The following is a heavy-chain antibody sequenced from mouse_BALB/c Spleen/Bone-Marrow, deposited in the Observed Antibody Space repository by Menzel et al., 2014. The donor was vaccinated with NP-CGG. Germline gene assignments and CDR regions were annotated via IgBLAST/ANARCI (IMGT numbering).Heavy chain of an antibody. CDR2: IDPANGNT. V-gene: IGHV14-3*02. D-gene: IGHD1-2*01. CDR3: AEITTAAYYVMDY. CDR1: GFNIXDTY. Sequence: EVHLVESGAELVKPGASVKLSCTASGFNIXDTYMHWVKQRPEQGLEWIGRIDPANGNTKYDPKFQGKATITADTSSNTAYLQLSSLTSEDTAVYYCAEITTAAYYVMDYWGQGTSVTVSS. J-gene: IGHJ4*01.